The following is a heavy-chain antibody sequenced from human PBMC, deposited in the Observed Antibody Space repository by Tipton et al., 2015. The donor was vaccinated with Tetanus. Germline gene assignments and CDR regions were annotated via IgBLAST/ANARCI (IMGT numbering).Heavy chain of an antibody. CDR2: IKQDGSEK. V-gene: IGHV3-7*01. CDR1: GFTFSSYW. J-gene: IGHJ6*02. CDR3: AREDALEYDRSGYPDYYDGRDV. D-gene: IGHD3-22*01. Sequence: SLRLSCAASGFTFSSYWMSWVRQAPGKGLEWVANIKQDGSEKYYVDSVKGRFTISRDNAKNSLYLQMNSLRAEDTAVYSCAREDALEYDRSGYPDYYDGRDVWGQGTTVTVSS.